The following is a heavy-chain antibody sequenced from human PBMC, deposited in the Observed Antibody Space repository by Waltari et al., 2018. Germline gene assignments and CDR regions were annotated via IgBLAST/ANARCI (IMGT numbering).Heavy chain of an antibody. CDR3: ATLSHYGDYPDY. CDR1: GGTFSSYA. J-gene: IGHJ4*02. V-gene: IGHV1-69*08. Sequence: QVQLVQSGAEVKKPGSSVKVSCKASGGTFSSYAISWVRQPPGQGLEWMGRISPIFGTANYAQKFQGRVTSTADKSTSTAYMERSSLRSEDTAVYYCATLSHYGDYPDYWGQGTLVTVSS. CDR2: ISPIFGTA. D-gene: IGHD4-17*01.